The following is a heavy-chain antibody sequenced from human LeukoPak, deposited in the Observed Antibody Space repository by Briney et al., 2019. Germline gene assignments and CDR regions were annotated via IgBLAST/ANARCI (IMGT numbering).Heavy chain of an antibody. CDR1: GFTFSSYA. V-gene: IGHV3-23*01. J-gene: IGHJ4*02. Sequence: GGSLRLSCAASGFTFSSYAMSWVRQAPGKGLEWVSAISGSGGSTYYADSVKGRFTISRDNSKNTLYLQMNSLRAEDTALYYCARDPLSGVLDHWGQGVLVTVSS. CDR3: ARDPLSGVLDH. D-gene: IGHD6-25*01. CDR2: ISGSGGST.